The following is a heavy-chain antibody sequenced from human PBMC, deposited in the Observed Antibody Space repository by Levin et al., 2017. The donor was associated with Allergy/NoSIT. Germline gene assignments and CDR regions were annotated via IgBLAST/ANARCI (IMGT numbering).Heavy chain of an antibody. V-gene: IGHV1-18*01. Sequence: PRASVKVSCKASGYTFTSYGISWVRQAPGQGLEWMLTAYNGNTNYAQNLQGRVTMTTDTSTSTAYMEMRSLRSDDTAVYYCARTPSYSSSPRIDYWGQGTLVTVSS. CDR3: ARTPSYSSSPRIDY. CDR2: TAYNGNT. D-gene: IGHD6-6*01. CDR1: GYTFTSYG. J-gene: IGHJ4*02.